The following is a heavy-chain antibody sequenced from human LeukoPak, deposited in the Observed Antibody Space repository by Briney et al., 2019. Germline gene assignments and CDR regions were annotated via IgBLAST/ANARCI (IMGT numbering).Heavy chain of an antibody. Sequence: SVKVSCKASGGTFSSYAISWVRQAPGQGLEWMGGIIPIFGTANYAQKFQGRVTITADESTSIAYMELSSLRSEDTAVYYCARSDWGSSGYYYYMDVWGKGTTVTVSS. CDR1: GGTFSSYA. D-gene: IGHD7-27*01. V-gene: IGHV1-69*13. CDR2: IIPIFGTA. J-gene: IGHJ6*03. CDR3: ARSDWGSSGYYYYMDV.